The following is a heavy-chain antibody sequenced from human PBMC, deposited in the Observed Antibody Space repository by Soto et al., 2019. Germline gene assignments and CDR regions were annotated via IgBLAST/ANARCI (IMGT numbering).Heavy chain of an antibody. CDR2: INPSGGST. D-gene: IGHD3-22*01. CDR1: GYTFTSYY. J-gene: IGHJ6*02. V-gene: IGHV1-46*01. Sequence: QVQLVQSGAEVKKPGASVKVSCKASGYTFTSYYMHWVRQAPGQGLEWMGIINPSGGSTSYAQKFQGSVNMTRDTATSTVYMELSSLRSEDTAVYYCARDQEGVVITTPGGGMDVWGQGTTVTVSS. CDR3: ARDQEGVVITTPGGGMDV.